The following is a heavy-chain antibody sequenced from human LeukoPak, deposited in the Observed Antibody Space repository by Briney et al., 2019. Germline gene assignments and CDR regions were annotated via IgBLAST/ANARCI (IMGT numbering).Heavy chain of an antibody. CDR1: GFTFSNYG. Sequence: GGSLRLSCAASGFTFSNYGIHWVRQAPGKGLEWVAVIWYDGSNKYYADSVKGRFTISRDNSKNTLYLQMNSLRAEDTAVYYCARVQFFDWLSANSYYYYGLDVRGKGTTVTVSS. D-gene: IGHD3/OR15-3a*01. V-gene: IGHV3-33*01. CDR2: IWYDGSNK. J-gene: IGHJ6*04. CDR3: ARVQFFDWLSANSYYYYGLDV.